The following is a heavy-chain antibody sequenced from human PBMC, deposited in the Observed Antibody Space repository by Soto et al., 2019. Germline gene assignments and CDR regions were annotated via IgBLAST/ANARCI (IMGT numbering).Heavy chain of an antibody. Sequence: QVQLQESGPGLVKPSQTLSLTYTVSGGSSSSGDYYWSWIRQPPGKGLEWIGYIYYSGFTYYNPSLNSRLTMSVDTSKNQFSLKLSSVIAADTAVYYCARSDNYVPFDHWGQGTLVTVSS. D-gene: IGHD4-4*01. CDR2: IYYSGFT. J-gene: IGHJ4*02. CDR3: ARSDNYVPFDH. V-gene: IGHV4-30-4*01. CDR1: GGSSSSGDYY.